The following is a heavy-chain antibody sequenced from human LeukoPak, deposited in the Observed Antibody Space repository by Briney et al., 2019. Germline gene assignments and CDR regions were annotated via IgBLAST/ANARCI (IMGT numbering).Heavy chain of an antibody. D-gene: IGHD6-19*01. Sequence: PSETPSLTCAVYGGSFSGYYWSWIRQPPGKGLEWIGEINHSGSTNYNPSLKSRVTISVDTSKNQFSLRLSSVTAADTAVYYCARVRQWLGGDYWGQGTLVTVSS. CDR3: ARVRQWLGGDY. V-gene: IGHV4-34*01. CDR2: INHSGST. CDR1: GGSFSGYY. J-gene: IGHJ4*02.